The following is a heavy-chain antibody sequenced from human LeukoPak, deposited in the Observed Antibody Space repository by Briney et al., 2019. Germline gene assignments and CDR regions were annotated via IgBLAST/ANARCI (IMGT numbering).Heavy chain of an antibody. CDR3: AKDLYGGSENYYLLDM. Sequence: TGRSLRLSCAASGFTLSSYAMHWVRQAAGKGLEWVAVISYDESNKFYADSVKGRFTISRDNSKNTLYVQMNSLRAEDTAVYYCAKDLYGGSENYYLLDMWGQGTMVTVSS. D-gene: IGHD3-10*01. V-gene: IGHV3-30*18. J-gene: IGHJ3*02. CDR1: GFTLSSYA. CDR2: ISYDESNK.